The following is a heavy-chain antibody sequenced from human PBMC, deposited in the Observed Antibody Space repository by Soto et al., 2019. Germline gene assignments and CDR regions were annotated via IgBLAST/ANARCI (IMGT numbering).Heavy chain of an antibody. CDR3: ARGGYYDTSWGKLSHYGLDV. V-gene: IGHV1-18*01. J-gene: IGHJ6*02. D-gene: IGHD3-16*01. CDR1: GYTFIRYG. CDR2: ISPYNDYT. Sequence: QVQLVQSAAEVKKPGASVKVSCKASGYTFIRYGITWVRQAPGQGLEWMGWISPYNDYTIYAQKFQGRVTMTKDTSTRIVYMELRGLKSDDTAVYYCARGGYYDTSWGKLSHYGLDVWGQGTSVTVSS.